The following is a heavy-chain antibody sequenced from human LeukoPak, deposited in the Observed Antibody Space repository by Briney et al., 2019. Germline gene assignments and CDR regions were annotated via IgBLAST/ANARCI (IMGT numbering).Heavy chain of an antibody. CDR2: IYWDDDK. CDR3: AHIPPPSHITMVRGVISFDY. V-gene: IGHV2-5*02. D-gene: IGHD3-10*01. J-gene: IGHJ4*02. Sequence: ESGPTLVKPTQTLTLNCSFSGFSPSTSGVGVGWIRQPPGKALEWLALIYWDDDKRYSPSLKSRLTITKDTSKNQVVLTMTNMDPVDTATYYCAHIPPPSHITMVRGVISFDYWGQGTLVTVSS. CDR1: GFSPSTSGVG.